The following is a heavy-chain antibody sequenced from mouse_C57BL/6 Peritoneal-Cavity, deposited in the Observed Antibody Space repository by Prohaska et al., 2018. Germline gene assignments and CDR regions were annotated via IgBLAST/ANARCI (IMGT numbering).Heavy chain of an antibody. CDR2: INSDGSAI. CDR1: GFTFSGFW. Sequence: EVQLLETGGGLVQPGGSRGLSCAGSGFTFSGFWMSWVRQTPGKTLEWIGDINSDGSAINYAPSRKDRFTIFRDNDKSTLYLQMSNVRSEDTATYFCMRYGNYWYFDVWGTGTTVTVSS. CDR3: MRYGNYWYFDV. D-gene: IGHD2-1*01. V-gene: IGHV11-2*01. J-gene: IGHJ1*03.